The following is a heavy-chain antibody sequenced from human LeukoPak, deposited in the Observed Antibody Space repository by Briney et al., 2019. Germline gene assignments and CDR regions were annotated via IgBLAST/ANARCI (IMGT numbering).Heavy chain of an antibody. V-gene: IGHV4-59*08. CDR2: VYHSGTT. CDR1: GGTISSYY. J-gene: IGHJ5*02. CDR3: ARHYSGSYYTNGWFDP. Sequence: SETLSLTCTVSGGTISSYYWSWIRQPPGKGLEWIGRVYHSGTTNYDPSLKSRVTISVDTSKNQFSLKLSSVTAADTAVYYCARHYSGSYYTNGWFDPWGQGTLVTVSS. D-gene: IGHD1-26*01.